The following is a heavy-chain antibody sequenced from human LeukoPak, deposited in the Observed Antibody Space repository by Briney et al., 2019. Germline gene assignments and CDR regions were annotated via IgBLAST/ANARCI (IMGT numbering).Heavy chain of an antibody. CDR2: INPNSGGT. D-gene: IGHD3-22*01. J-gene: IGHJ4*02. CDR1: GYTFTGYY. Sequence: ASVKVSCKASGYTFTGYYMHWVRQAPGQGLEWMGWINPNSGGTNYAQRFQGRVTMTRDTSISTAYMELSRLRSDDTAVYYCARDRRVYYDSSGYSWWSFDYWGQGTLVTVSS. V-gene: IGHV1-2*02. CDR3: ARDRRVYYDSSGYSWWSFDY.